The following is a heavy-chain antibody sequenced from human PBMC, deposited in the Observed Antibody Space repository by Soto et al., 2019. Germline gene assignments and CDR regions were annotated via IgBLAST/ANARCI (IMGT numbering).Heavy chain of an antibody. J-gene: IGHJ4*02. V-gene: IGHV1-3*01. Sequence: QVQLVQSGAEVKKPGASVKVSCKASGYTFTSYAMHWVRQAPGQRLEWMGWINAGNGNTKYSQKFHGRVTITRDTSASTAYMELSSLRSEDTAVYYCARSGSYYLSDYWGQGTLVTVSS. D-gene: IGHD1-26*01. CDR3: ARSGSYYLSDY. CDR2: INAGNGNT. CDR1: GYTFTSYA.